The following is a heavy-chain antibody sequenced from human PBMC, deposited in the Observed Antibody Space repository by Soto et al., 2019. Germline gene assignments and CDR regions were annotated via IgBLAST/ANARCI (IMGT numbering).Heavy chain of an antibody. D-gene: IGHD6-25*01. CDR3: ARAPKYSSGFDP. Sequence: QVQLVQSGAEVKKPGASVKVSCKASGYTFTSYDINWVRQATGQGLEWMGWMNPNSGNTGYAQKFQGRVTMTRNTSITTAYMVLSSLRSEDTAVYYCARAPKYSSGFDPWGQGTLVTVSS. CDR2: MNPNSGNT. V-gene: IGHV1-8*01. J-gene: IGHJ5*02. CDR1: GYTFTSYD.